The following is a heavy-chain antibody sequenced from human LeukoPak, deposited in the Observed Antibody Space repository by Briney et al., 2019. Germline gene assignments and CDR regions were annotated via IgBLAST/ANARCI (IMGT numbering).Heavy chain of an antibody. D-gene: IGHD3-9*01. CDR1: GWSFIGYY. Sequence: SETLSLTCPVYGWSFIGYYWSWIRQPPGQGLEGMGEINQSGSTNYNPSLDRRVPMSVDTSKNQVFLKLTSVTAADTAVYYCARGDILTGYPYYYYYGMDVWGPGTTVTVSS. J-gene: IGHJ6*02. CDR2: INQSGST. V-gene: IGHV4-34*01. CDR3: ARGDILTGYPYYYYYGMDV.